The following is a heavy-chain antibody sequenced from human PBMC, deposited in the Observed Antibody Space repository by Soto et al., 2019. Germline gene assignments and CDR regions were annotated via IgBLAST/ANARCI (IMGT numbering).Heavy chain of an antibody. V-gene: IGHV4-30-4*01. CDR1: GGSISSGDYY. CDR2: IYYSGST. CDR3: ARDSDWNGPGYMDV. J-gene: IGHJ6*03. D-gene: IGHD1-1*01. Sequence: PSETLSLTCTVSGGSISSGDYYWSWIRQPPGKGLEWIGYIYYSGSTYYNPSLKSRVTISVDTSKNQFSLKLSSVTAADTAVYYCARDSDWNGPGYMDVWGKGTTVTVSS.